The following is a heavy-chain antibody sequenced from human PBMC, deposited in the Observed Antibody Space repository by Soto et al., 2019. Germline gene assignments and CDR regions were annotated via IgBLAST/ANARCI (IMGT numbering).Heavy chain of an antibody. CDR3: ARESHDILTGPPWVWYFDL. D-gene: IGHD3-9*01. V-gene: IGHV4-34*01. Sequence: QVQLQHWGAGPLRPLETLSLTCGVSGGSFSGYYWAWIPQSPGKGLDRIGEINDRGSSNYNPSLPSRVSSSVDTSKNLYPLKRRSVTAADTAVYYCARESHDILTGPPWVWYFDLWGRGTLVTVSS. CDR1: GGSFSGYY. J-gene: IGHJ2*01. CDR2: INDRGSS.